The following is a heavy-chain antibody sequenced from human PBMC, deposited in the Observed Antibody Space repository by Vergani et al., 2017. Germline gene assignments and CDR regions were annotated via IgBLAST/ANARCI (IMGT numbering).Heavy chain of an antibody. J-gene: IGHJ5*02. Sequence: QVQLVQSGAEVKKPGASVKVSCKASGYTFTSYGISWVRQAPGQGLEWMGWISAYNGNTNYAQKLQGRVTITADESTSTAYMELSSLRSEDTAVYYCAREITYYYDSSGANWFDPWGQGTLVTVSS. D-gene: IGHD3-22*01. CDR2: ISAYNGNT. CDR1: GYTFTSYG. CDR3: AREITYYYDSSGANWFDP. V-gene: IGHV1-18*01.